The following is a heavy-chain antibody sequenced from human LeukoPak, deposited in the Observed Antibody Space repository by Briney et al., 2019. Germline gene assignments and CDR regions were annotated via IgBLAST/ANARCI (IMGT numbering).Heavy chain of an antibody. CDR2: IFYRGST. CDR3: ARHKSWWELHAFDI. CDR1: SGSISSSSSY. V-gene: IGHV4-39*01. D-gene: IGHD4-23*01. J-gene: IGHJ3*02. Sequence: SETLSLTCTVSSGSISSSSSYWGWIRQPPGKGLEWIGSIFYRGSTYYNPSLKSRVTISIDTSKNQFSLKLSSVAAADTAVYYCARHKSWWELHAFDIWGQGTLVTVSS.